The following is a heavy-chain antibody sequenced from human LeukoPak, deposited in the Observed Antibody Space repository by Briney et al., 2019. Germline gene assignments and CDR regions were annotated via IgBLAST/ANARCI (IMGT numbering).Heavy chain of an antibody. J-gene: IGHJ2*01. CDR1: GFNVSDNY. CDR3: ARAAYSSTSYSRYFDL. CDR2: ISDDGSNK. Sequence: GGSLSLSCAVSGFNVSDNYMSWVRQAPGKGLGWVAVISDDGSNKYYAESVKGQFTISRDNSKNTLYLQMNSLRAEDTAVYYCARAAYSSTSYSRYFDLWGRGTLVTVSS. V-gene: IGHV3-30*03. D-gene: IGHD6-13*01.